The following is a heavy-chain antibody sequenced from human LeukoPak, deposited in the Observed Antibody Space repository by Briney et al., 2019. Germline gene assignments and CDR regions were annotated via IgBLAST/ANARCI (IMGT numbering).Heavy chain of an antibody. J-gene: IGHJ4*02. CDR3: ARVGSGSN. Sequence: ASVRVSCKVSGYTLTELSMHWVRQAPGKGLEWMGGFDPEDGETIYAQKFQGRVTMTRNTSISTAYMELSSLRSEDTAVYYCARVGSGSNWGQGTLVTVSS. D-gene: IGHD1-26*01. CDR2: FDPEDGET. CDR1: GYTLTELS. V-gene: IGHV1-24*01.